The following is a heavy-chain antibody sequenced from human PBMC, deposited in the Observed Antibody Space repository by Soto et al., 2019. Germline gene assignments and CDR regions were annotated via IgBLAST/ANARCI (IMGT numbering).Heavy chain of an antibody. CDR3: ARVSSVEMATIYFDY. J-gene: IGHJ4*02. CDR1: GYTFTGYY. CDR2: INPNSGGT. Sequence: ASVKVSCKASGYTFTGYYMHWVRQAPGQGLEWMGWINPNSGGTNYAQKFQGWVTMTRDTSISTAYMELSRLRSDDTAVYYCARVSSVEMATIYFDYWGQGTLVTVSS. D-gene: IGHD5-12*01. V-gene: IGHV1-2*04.